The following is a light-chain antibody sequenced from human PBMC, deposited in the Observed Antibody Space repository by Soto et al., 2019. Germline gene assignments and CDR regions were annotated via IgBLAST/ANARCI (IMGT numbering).Light chain of an antibody. J-gene: IGKJ1*01. V-gene: IGKV1-5*03. CDR2: EAS. CDR3: QQYSTYSRT. Sequence: DIQMTQSPSTLSASVGDRVTITCRATQSISAWLAWYQQKPGTAPNLLIYEASTLNIGVPSRFSGSGSGTEFTLTIASLQPDDFATYYCQQYSTYSRTFGQGTKVEIK. CDR1: QSISAW.